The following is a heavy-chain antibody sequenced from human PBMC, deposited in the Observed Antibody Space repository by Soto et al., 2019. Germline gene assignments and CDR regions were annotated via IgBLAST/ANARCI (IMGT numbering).Heavy chain of an antibody. CDR3: ARTSVLGAIVRAFDI. Sequence: QVQLQESGPGLVKPSGTLSLTCTVSGASIRSDNWWTWVRQPPGKGLEWIGEIYHSGSTKHQASLESRVTISMDKSNNQFSLRLSSVTAADTAIYYCARTSVLGAIVRAFDIWGQGTMVTVSS. CDR2: IYHSGST. J-gene: IGHJ3*02. D-gene: IGHD3-16*02. V-gene: IGHV4-4*02. CDR1: GASIRSDNW.